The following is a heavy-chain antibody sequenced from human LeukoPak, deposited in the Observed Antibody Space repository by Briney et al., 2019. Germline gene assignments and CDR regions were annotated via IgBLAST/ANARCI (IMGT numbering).Heavy chain of an antibody. CDR2: ISGSGGST. J-gene: IGHJ4*02. V-gene: IGHV3-23*01. Sequence: GGSLRLSCAASGFTFSSYAMSWVRQAPGKGLEWVSAISGSGGSTYYADSVKGRFTISRDNSKNTLYLQMNSLRAEDTAIYYCAKGLYGSGSYQYSFDYWGQGTLVTVSS. CDR1: GFTFSSYA. CDR3: AKGLYGSGSYQYSFDY. D-gene: IGHD3-10*01.